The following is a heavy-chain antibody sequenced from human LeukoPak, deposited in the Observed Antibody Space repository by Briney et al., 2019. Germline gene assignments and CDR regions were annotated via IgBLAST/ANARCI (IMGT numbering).Heavy chain of an antibody. CDR1: GFTFSTYA. J-gene: IGHJ6*03. CDR3: ARDAVEGSRYYYYMDV. Sequence: PGGSLRLSCAASGFTFSTYAMSWVRQAPGKGLEWVSTISGSDGSTYYADSVKGRFTISRDNAKNSLYLQMNSLSAEDTAVYYCARDAVEGSRYYYYMDVWGKGTTVTVSS. D-gene: IGHD3-10*01. V-gene: IGHV3-23*01. CDR2: ISGSDGST.